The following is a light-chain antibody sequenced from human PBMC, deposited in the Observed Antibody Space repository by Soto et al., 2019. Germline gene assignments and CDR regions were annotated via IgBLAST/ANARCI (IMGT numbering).Light chain of an antibody. CDR3: SSYTSSSTLVV. CDR1: SSDVGGYNY. Sequence: QSALTQPASVSGSPGQSITISCTGTSSDVGGYNYVSWYQQHPGKAPKLMIYDVSNRPSGVSNRFSGSKSGNTAFLTISGLEAEDEADYYCSSYTSSSTLVVFGGGTPLTVL. J-gene: IGLJ2*01. V-gene: IGLV2-14*01. CDR2: DVS.